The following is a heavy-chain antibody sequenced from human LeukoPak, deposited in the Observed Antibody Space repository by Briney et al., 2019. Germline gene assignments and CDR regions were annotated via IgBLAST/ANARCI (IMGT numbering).Heavy chain of an antibody. D-gene: IGHD2-21*02. CDR3: AREFMRVTAFDI. CDR1: GGSMSNYY. Sequence: PSETLSLSCSVSGGSMSNYYWSWIRQPPGKGLEWIGYIYYSGSTNYNPSLKSRVTISVDTSKNQFSLILSSVTAADTAVYYCAREFMRVTAFDIWGQGTMVTVSS. CDR2: IYYSGST. V-gene: IGHV4-59*01. J-gene: IGHJ3*02.